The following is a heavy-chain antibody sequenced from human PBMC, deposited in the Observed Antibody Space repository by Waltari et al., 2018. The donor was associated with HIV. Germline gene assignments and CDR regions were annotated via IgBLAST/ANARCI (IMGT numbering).Heavy chain of an antibody. Sequence: QVQLVQSGAEVRKPGASVRVSCQASGNTFTSNYIPCVRQAPGQGLEWMGWINPSSGGTKYAQRFQGRVTMTRDTAINTAYMDLSGLTSDDTAVYFCARDRSIVSRHYDNAVSPYFDSWGQGTLVTVSS. CDR2: INPSSGGT. CDR3: ARDRSIVSRHYDNAVSPYFDS. D-gene: IGHD3-22*01. J-gene: IGHJ4*02. CDR1: GNTFTSNY. V-gene: IGHV1-2*02.